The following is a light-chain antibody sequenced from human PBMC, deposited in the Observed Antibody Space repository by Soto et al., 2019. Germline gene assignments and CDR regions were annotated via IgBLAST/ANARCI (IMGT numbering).Light chain of an antibody. CDR2: ATS. CDR1: QVFNNY. J-gene: IGKJ1*01. CDR3: QRYNSVPPA. V-gene: IGKV1-27*01. Sequence: DIQMTQSPSSLSASVGDRVTIACRASQVFNNYLAWYQQKPGKVPKLLISATSTFQSGVPSRFSGSGSGTDFTLTITSLQPEDGATYYCQRYNSVPPAFGQGTKVEIK.